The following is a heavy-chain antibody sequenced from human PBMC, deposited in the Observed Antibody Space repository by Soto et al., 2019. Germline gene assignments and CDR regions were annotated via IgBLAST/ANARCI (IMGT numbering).Heavy chain of an antibody. Sequence: QVQLVESGGGVVQPGRSLRLSCAASGFTFSSFGMHWVRQAPGKGLEWVAVISRGGGSKYDVDSVKGRFTISRDNSKNILYLQMNSLRADDTAMYFCARSLFMVAPDNEPFDYWGQGTLVTVSS. J-gene: IGHJ4*02. CDR3: ARSLFMVAPDNEPFDY. D-gene: IGHD5-12*01. CDR2: ISRGGGSK. V-gene: IGHV3-30*03. CDR1: GFTFSSFG.